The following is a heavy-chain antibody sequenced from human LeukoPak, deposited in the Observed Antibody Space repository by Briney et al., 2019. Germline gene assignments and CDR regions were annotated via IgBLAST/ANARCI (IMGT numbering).Heavy chain of an antibody. V-gene: IGHV4-61*02. Sequence: SQTLSLTCTVSGGSVSSGTYYWSWIRQPAGKGLEWIGRIYTSGSTNYNPSLKSRITISIDTSKNQFSLKLSSVTAADTAVYYCPRDSGSGWFYEAFDIWGQGTIVIVSS. CDR3: PRDSGSGWFYEAFDI. CDR2: IYTSGST. D-gene: IGHD6-19*01. CDR1: GGSVSSGTYY. J-gene: IGHJ3*02.